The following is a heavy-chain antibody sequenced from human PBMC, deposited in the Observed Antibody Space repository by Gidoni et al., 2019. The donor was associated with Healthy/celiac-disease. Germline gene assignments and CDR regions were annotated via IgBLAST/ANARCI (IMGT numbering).Heavy chain of an antibody. CDR3: AKVPQWELLYFDY. D-gene: IGHD1-26*01. CDR2: IRGSGGGT. CDR1: GFTFSSYA. Sequence: EVQLLESGGGLVQPGGSLRLSCAASGFTFSSYAMSWVRQAPGKGLEWVSAIRGSGGGTNFADSVKGRFTISRDNSKNTVYLQMNSLRAEDTAVYYCAKVPQWELLYFDYWGQGTLVIVSS. J-gene: IGHJ4*02. V-gene: IGHV3-23*01.